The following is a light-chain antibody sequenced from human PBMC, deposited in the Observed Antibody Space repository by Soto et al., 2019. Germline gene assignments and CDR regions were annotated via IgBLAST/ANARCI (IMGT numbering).Light chain of an antibody. J-gene: IGKJ5*01. Sequence: EIVLTQSPGTLSLSPGDRATLSCRASHSINTSFLAWFQQKPGQAPRLXIYAACTRETGILDRFSGSAAETEFTLTINRLEPEDSAVYYCQQYASGTFSLGPGTRLEIK. CDR2: AAC. CDR1: HSINTSF. V-gene: IGKV3-20*01. CDR3: QQYASGTFS.